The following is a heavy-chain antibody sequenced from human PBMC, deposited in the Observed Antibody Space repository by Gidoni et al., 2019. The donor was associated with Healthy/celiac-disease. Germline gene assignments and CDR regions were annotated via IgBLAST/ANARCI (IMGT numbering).Heavy chain of an antibody. CDR2: ISGSGGST. CDR1: GFTFSSYA. D-gene: IGHD2-15*01. V-gene: IGHV3-23*01. Sequence: EVQLLESGGGLVQPGGSLRLSCAASGFTFSSYAMSWVRQAPGKGLEVVSAISGSGGSTYYADSVKGRFTISRDNSKNTLYLQMNSLRAEDTAVYYCAKVGSRDIVVVVAASYYGMDVWGQGTTVTVSS. J-gene: IGHJ6*02. CDR3: AKVGSRDIVVVVAASYYGMDV.